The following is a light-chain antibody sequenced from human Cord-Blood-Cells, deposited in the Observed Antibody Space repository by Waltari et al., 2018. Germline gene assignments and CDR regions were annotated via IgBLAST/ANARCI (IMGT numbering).Light chain of an antibody. CDR1: SSDVGSYNL. CDR3: CSYAGSSTVV. CDR2: EGS. V-gene: IGLV2-23*01. Sequence: QSALTQPASASGSPGPSIPISSTGTSSDVGSYNLVSWYQQHPGKAPKLMIYEGSKRPSGVSNRFSGSKSGNTASLTISGLQAEDEADYYCCSYAGSSTVVFGGGTKLTVL. J-gene: IGLJ2*01.